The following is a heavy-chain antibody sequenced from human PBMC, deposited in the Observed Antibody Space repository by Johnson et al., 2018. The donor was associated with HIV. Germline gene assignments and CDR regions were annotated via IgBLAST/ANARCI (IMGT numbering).Heavy chain of an antibody. Sequence: VQLVESGGGVVQTGRSLRLSCAASGFTFSSYWMHWVRQAPGKGLVWVSRINNDGSSTNYADSVKGRFTISRDNAKNTLYLQMSSLRAEDMAVYYCAATYYNFWSGYSGALDIWGQGTMVTVSS. D-gene: IGHD3-3*01. CDR1: GFTFSSYW. CDR3: AATYYNFWSGYSGALDI. J-gene: IGHJ3*02. CDR2: INNDGSST. V-gene: IGHV3-74*02.